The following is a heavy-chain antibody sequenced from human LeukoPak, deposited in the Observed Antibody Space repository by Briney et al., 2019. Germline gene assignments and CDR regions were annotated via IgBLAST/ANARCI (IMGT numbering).Heavy chain of an antibody. Sequence: GGSLRLSCAASGFTFNTYTLNWVRQAPGQGLEWLSSISSSSGYIFYADSVKGRFTMSRDNSKNTLYLQMNSLRAEDTAVYYCARIRLPAAMEWFDPWGQGTLVTVSS. V-gene: IGHV3-21*01. CDR1: GFTFNTYT. CDR2: ISSSSGYI. CDR3: ARIRLPAAMEWFDP. D-gene: IGHD2-2*01. J-gene: IGHJ5*02.